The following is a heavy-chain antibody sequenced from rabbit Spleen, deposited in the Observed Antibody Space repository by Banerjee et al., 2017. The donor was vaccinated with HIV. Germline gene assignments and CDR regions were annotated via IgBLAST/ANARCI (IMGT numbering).Heavy chain of an antibody. Sequence: QEQLVESGGGLVQPGGSLKLSCKASGFDFSNYGVSWVRQAPGKGLEWIGYIEPIFGNTYYANWVNGRFTISSHNAQNTLYLQLSSLTAADTATYFCARSINWANRGLNLWGQGTLVTVS. CDR1: GFDFSNYG. J-gene: IGHJ4*01. D-gene: IGHD1-1*01. V-gene: IGHV1S47*01. CDR3: ARSINWANRGLNL. CDR2: IEPIFGNT.